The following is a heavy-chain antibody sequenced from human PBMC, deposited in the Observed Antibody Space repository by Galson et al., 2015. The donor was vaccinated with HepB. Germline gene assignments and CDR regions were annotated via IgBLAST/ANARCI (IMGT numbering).Heavy chain of an antibody. V-gene: IGHV4-39*01. CDR3: ARGRRGGYSYGTYYYYGMDV. D-gene: IGHD5-18*01. J-gene: IGHJ6*02. CDR1: GGSISSSSYY. Sequence: SETLSLTCTVSGGSISSSSYYWGWIRQPPGKGLEWIGSIYYSGSTYYSPSLKSRVTISVDTSKNQFSLKLSSVTAADTAVYYCARGRRGGYSYGTYYYYGMDVWGQGTTVTVSS. CDR2: IYYSGST.